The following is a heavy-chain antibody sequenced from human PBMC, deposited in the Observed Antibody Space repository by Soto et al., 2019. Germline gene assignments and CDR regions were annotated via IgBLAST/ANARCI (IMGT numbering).Heavy chain of an antibody. CDR1: GYSFTSYW. J-gene: IGHJ6*02. CDR2: IYPGDSDT. V-gene: IGHV5-51*01. Sequence: GESLKISCKGSGYSFTSYWIGWVRQMPGKGLEWMGIIYPGDSDTRYSPSFQGQVTISADKPISTAYLQWSSLEASDTAMYYCARILYYYGMDVWGQGTTVTVSS. CDR3: ARILYYYGMDV. D-gene: IGHD5-18*01.